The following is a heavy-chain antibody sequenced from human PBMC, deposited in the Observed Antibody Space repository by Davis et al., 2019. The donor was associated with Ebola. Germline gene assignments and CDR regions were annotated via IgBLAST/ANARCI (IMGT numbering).Heavy chain of an antibody. CDR2: ISAYNGNT. CDR1: GYTFTGYY. Sequence: ASVKVSCKASGYTFTGYYMHWVRQAPGQGLEWMGWISAYNGNTNYAQKLQGRVTMTTDTSTSTAYMELRSLRSDDTAVYYCARVYSGPQGFDYWGQGTLVTVSS. D-gene: IGHD5-12*01. V-gene: IGHV1-18*04. J-gene: IGHJ4*02. CDR3: ARVYSGPQGFDY.